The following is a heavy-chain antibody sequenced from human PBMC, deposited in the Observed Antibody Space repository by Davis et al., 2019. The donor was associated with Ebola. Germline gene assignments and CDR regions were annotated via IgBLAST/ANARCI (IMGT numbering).Heavy chain of an antibody. Sequence: SETLSLTCAVSGGSISSGGYSWSWIRQPPGKGLEWIGYIYYSGSTNYNPSLKSRVTISVDTSKNQFSLKLSSVTAADTAVYYCARDRYYYGSGSLGALDPWGQGTLVTVSS. J-gene: IGHJ5*02. CDR3: ARDRYYYGSGSLGALDP. CDR1: GGSISSGGYS. V-gene: IGHV4-61*08. D-gene: IGHD3-10*01. CDR2: IYYSGST.